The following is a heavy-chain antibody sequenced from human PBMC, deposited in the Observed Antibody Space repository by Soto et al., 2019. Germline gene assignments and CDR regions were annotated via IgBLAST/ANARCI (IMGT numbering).Heavy chain of an antibody. J-gene: IGHJ4*02. CDR3: ARDPVGGSSGYFSDY. CDR1: GGTFSSYA. D-gene: IGHD1-26*01. V-gene: IGHV1-69*06. CDR2: IIPIFGTA. Sequence: GASVKVSCKASGGTFSSYAISWVREAPGQGLEWMGGIIPIFGTANYAQKLQGRVTITADKSTSTAYMELSSLRSEDTAVYYCARDPVGGSSGYFSDYWGQGTLVTVSS.